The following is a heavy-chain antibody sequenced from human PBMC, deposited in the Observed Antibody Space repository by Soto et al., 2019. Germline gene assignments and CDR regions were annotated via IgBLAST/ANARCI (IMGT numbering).Heavy chain of an antibody. J-gene: IGHJ6*02. CDR1: GYSFTSYW. CDR2: IYPGDSDT. Sequence: GESRKISCKGSGYSFTSYWIGWVRQMPGKGLEWMGIIYPGDSDTRYSPSFQGQVTISADKSISTAYLQWSSLKASDTAMYYCARASSSSWYEYYYYYYGMDVWGQGTTVTVSS. V-gene: IGHV5-51*01. D-gene: IGHD6-13*01. CDR3: ARASSSSWYEYYYYYYGMDV.